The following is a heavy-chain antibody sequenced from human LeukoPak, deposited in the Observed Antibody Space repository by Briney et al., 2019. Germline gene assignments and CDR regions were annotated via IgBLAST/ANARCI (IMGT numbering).Heavy chain of an antibody. Sequence: PGGSLRLSCAASGFTFDNYAMSWVRQVPGKGLEWVSTIGDGAGSTWYSDSVKGRFTISRDNSKNTVFLQMSSLRAEDTAVYYCVRGHTTATYYFDYWGQGTLVTVSS. CDR2: IGDGAGST. CDR1: GFTFDNYA. J-gene: IGHJ4*02. CDR3: VRGHTTATYYFDY. D-gene: IGHD1-1*01. V-gene: IGHV3-23*01.